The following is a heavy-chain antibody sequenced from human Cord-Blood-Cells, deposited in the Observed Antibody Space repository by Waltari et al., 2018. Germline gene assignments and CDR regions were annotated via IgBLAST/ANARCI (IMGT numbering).Heavy chain of an antibody. CDR1: GGSISSSSYY. J-gene: IGHJ4*02. D-gene: IGHD3-3*01. V-gene: IGHV4-39*01. Sequence: QLQLQESGPGLVKPSETLSLTCPVSGGSISSSSYYWGWIRQPPGKGQEWIGSSYYSGSTYYNPSLKSRVTISVDTSKNQFSLKLSSVTAADTAVYYCARQRFLEWLLYYFDYWGQGTLVTVSS. CDR3: ARQRFLEWLLYYFDY. CDR2: SYYSGST.